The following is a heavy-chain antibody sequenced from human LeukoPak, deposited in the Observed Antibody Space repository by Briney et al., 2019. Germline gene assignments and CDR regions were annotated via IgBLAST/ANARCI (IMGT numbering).Heavy chain of an antibody. CDR2: INPNSGGT. V-gene: IGHV1-2*02. J-gene: IGHJ5*02. CDR3: AREVGDYGGKGGWFDP. Sequence: ASVKVSCKASGYSFTGYYMHWVRQAPGQGLEWMGGINPNSGGTNYAQKFQGRVTMTRDTSISTAYMELSRLRSDDTAVYYCAREVGDYGGKGGWFDPWGQGTLVTVSS. CDR1: GYSFTGYY. D-gene: IGHD4-23*01.